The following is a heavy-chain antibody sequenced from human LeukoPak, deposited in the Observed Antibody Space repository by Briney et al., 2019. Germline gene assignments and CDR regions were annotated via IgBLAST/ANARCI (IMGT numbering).Heavy chain of an antibody. J-gene: IGHJ5*02. CDR3: ARAPRITIFGVVKNWFDP. Sequence: SETLSLTCSVSDDSITMYYWTWIRQPAGKGLEWIGRIYTSGSTNYNPSLKSRVTISVDTSKNQFSLKLSSVTAADTAVYYCARAPRITIFGVVKNWFDPWGQGTLVTVSS. V-gene: IGHV4-4*07. D-gene: IGHD3-3*01. CDR1: DDSITMYY. CDR2: IYTSGST.